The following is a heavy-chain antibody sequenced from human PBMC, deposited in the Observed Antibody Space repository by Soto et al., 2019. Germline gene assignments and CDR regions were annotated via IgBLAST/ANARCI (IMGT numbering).Heavy chain of an antibody. CDR1: GYSFTSYW. CDR2: IDPSDSYT. J-gene: IGHJ4*02. Sequence: PGDSLKISCKGSGYSFTSYWISWVRQMPGKGLEWMGRIDPSDSYTNYSPSFQGHVTISADKSISTAYLQWSSLKASDTAIYYCARRDFDRRGYFPRPPDYWGQGTLVTVS. D-gene: IGHD3-22*01. V-gene: IGHV5-10-1*01. CDR3: ARRDFDRRGYFPRPPDY.